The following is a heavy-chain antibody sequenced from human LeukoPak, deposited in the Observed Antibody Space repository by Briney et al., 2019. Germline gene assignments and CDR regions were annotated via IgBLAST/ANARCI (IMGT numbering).Heavy chain of an antibody. J-gene: IGHJ5*02. V-gene: IGHV4-39*01. CDR3: ARIHPANWNPFNWFDP. Sequence: SETLSLTCTVSGDSVSSSTYYWDWIRQPPGKGLEWIGTIYYSGSTFYKPSLTSRVTISVDTSKNQFSLKLSSVTAADTAIYYCARIHPANWNPFNWFDPWGQGTLVTVSS. CDR1: GDSVSSSTYY. CDR2: IYYSGST. D-gene: IGHD1-1*01.